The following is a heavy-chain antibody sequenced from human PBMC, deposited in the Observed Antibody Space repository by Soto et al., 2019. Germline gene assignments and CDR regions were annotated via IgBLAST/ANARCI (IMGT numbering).Heavy chain of an antibody. J-gene: IGHJ6*02. CDR1: GGTFSSYA. CDR2: IIPIFGTA. Sequence: QVQLVQSGAEVKKPGSSVKVSCKASGGTFSSYAISWVRQAPGQGLEWMGGIIPIFGTANYAQKFQGRVTITADESTSTAYTELSSLRSEDTAVYYCARGLIAAADYYYYGMAVWGQGTTVTVSS. D-gene: IGHD6-13*01. CDR3: ARGLIAAADYYYYGMAV. V-gene: IGHV1-69*01.